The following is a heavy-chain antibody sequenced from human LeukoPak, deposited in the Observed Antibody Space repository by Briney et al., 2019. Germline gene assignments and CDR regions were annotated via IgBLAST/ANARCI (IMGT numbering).Heavy chain of an antibody. CDR2: IYYSGST. CDR3: ARVKFTRCGGDCYRYYFDY. Sequence: SETLSLTCTVSGGSISSSSYYWGWIRQPPGKGLEWIGNIYYSGSTYYNPSLKSRVTISVDTSNNQFSLKLSSVTAADTAVYYCARVKFTRCGGDCYRYYFDYWGQGTLVTVSS. V-gene: IGHV4-39*07. J-gene: IGHJ4*02. D-gene: IGHD2-21*02. CDR1: GGSISSSSYY.